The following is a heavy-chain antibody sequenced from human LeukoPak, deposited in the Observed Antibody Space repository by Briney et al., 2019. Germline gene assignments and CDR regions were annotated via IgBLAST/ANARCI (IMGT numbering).Heavy chain of an antibody. V-gene: IGHV4-4*07. CDR1: GGSVSSYY. J-gene: IGHJ2*01. CDR2: IYTSGST. Sequence: SSETLSLTCTVSGGSVSSYYWSWIRQPAGKGLEWIGRIYTSGSTNYNPSLKSRVTMSVDTSKNQFSLKLSSVTAADTAVYYCARERPAYWYFDLWGRGTLVTVSS. CDR3: ARERPAYWYFDL.